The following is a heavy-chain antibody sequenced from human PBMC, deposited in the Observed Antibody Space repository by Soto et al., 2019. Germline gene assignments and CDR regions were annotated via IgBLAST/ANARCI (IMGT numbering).Heavy chain of an antibody. V-gene: IGHV4-61*01. J-gene: IGHJ4*02. Sequence: SETLSLTCTVSGGSVSSDTYCWRWIRQSPGKKLEWIGYIYYSGNTNYNPSLRSRVSISVDTSKNQFSLKLSSVTSADTAVYYCATAPYDIGGYGYFDSWGQGVLVP. D-gene: IGHD3-22*01. CDR3: ATAPYDIGGYGYFDS. CDR2: IYYSGNT. CDR1: GGSVSSDTYC.